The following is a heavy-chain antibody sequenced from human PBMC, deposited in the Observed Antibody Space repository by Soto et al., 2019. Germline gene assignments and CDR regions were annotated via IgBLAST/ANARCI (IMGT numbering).Heavy chain of an antibody. D-gene: IGHD3-9*01. J-gene: IGHJ6*03. CDR3: ASQGLLYFDWSPTPLYYMDV. CDR1: GGSFSGYY. Sequence: QVQLQQWGAGLLEPSETLSLTCAVYGGSFSGYYWSWIRQPPGKGLEWIGEINHSGNTNYNPSLKSRVTISVDKSKNQFSLKLSSVTAADTAVYYCASQGLLYFDWSPTPLYYMDVWGKGTTVTVSS. CDR2: INHSGNT. V-gene: IGHV4-34*01.